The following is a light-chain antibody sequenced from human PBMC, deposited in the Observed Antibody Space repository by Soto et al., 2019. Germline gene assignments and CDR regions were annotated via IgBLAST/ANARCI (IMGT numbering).Light chain of an antibody. J-gene: IGKJ2*01. CDR2: ATF. CDR3: QQYGNAPPT. Sequence: EIVLTQSPGTLSLSPGQRATLSCRASQRVSIMFFAWSQRKPGQAPRLLIFATFNKATDIPDRFSGSGSGTDFIRTINRMEHEDFALYDCQQYGNAPPTVGQGTKVEMK. V-gene: IGKV3-20*01. CDR1: QRVSIMF.